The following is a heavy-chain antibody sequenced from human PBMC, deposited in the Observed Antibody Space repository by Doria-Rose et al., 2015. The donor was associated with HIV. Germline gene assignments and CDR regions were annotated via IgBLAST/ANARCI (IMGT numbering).Heavy chain of an antibody. CDR3: ARIHSLSSSSLGH. D-gene: IGHD6-13*01. CDR2: LNVGNGDT. J-gene: IGHJ4*02. CDR1: GYTFSAYA. Sequence: QVQLVQSGAEVKKPGASVTVSCKTSGYTFSAYAIHWVRQAPGQRLERMGWLNVGNGDTRYSRKFQDRVTITSDTSANTGYMALSSLRSEDTAVYYCARIHSLSSSSLGHWGQGTLVTVSS. V-gene: IGHV1-3*01.